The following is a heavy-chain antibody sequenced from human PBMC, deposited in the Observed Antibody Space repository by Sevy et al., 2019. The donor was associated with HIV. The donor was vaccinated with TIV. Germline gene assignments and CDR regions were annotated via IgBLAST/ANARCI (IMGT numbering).Heavy chain of an antibody. J-gene: IGHJ4*02. V-gene: IGHV3-23*01. CDR3: ATGGLVL. CDR1: GFTLRKFA. Sequence: GESLKISCTASGFTLRKFAMGWVRQAPGKKLEWVLTLNTPAGDIYYGDSVKGRFTTFTDSVNNTLVLQINSLTIEDMAVYYCATGGLVLWGQGTLVTVSS. D-gene: IGHD3-16*01. CDR2: LNTPAGDI.